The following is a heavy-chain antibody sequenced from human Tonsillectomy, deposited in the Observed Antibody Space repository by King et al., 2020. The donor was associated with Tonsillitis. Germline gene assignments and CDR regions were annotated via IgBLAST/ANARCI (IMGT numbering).Heavy chain of an antibody. D-gene: IGHD1-26*01. CDR3: SRGNSCSYSWVNWFDP. Sequence: QLQESGPGLVKPSETLSLTCTVSGGSISSDYWSWIRQPAGKGLEWIGRVYTSGSTNYNPSLKGRVTMSVDTSKNHFSLKLSSVTAADTAVYYCSRGNSCSYSWVNWFDPWGQGTLVTVSS. CDR1: GGSISSDY. J-gene: IGHJ5*02. V-gene: IGHV4-4*07. CDR2: VYTSGST.